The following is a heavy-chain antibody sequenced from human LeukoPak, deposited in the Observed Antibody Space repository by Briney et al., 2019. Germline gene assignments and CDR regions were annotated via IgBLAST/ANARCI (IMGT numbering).Heavy chain of an antibody. V-gene: IGHV4-34*01. CDR2: INHSGST. CDR1: GGSFSGYY. D-gene: IGHD6-6*01. J-gene: IGHJ5*02. CDR3: ARGPAARA. Sequence: SETLSLTCAVYGGSFSGYYWSWIRQPPGKGLEWIGEINHSGSTNYNPSLKSRVTISVDTSKNQFSLKLSSVTAADTAVYYCARGPAARAWGQGTLVTVSS.